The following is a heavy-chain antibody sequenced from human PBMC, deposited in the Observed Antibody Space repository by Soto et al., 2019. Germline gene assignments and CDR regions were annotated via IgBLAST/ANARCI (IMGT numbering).Heavy chain of an antibody. D-gene: IGHD3-10*01. CDR2: INPNSGGT. J-gene: IGHJ3*02. CDR1: GYTFTGYY. V-gene: IGHV1-2*04. Sequence: ASVKVSCKASGYTFTGYYMHWVRQAPGQGLEWMGWINPNSGGTNYAQKFQGWVTTTRDTSISTAYMELSRRRSDDTAVYYCARSQVTVVRGVIGDTDGFDIWGQGTMFTVSS. CDR3: ARSQVTVVRGVIGDTDGFDI.